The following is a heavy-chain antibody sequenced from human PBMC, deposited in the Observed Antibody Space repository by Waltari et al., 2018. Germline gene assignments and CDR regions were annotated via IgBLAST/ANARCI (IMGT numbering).Heavy chain of an antibody. CDR1: GFTFSSYG. V-gene: IGHV3-30*03. D-gene: IGHD3-3*01. J-gene: IGHJ6*02. Sequence: QVQLVESGGGVVQPGRSLRLSCAAYGFTFSSYGMHWVRQAPGKGLEWVAVLCYDGSNKYYADSVNGRFTISRDNSKNTLYLQRNSLRAEDTAVYYCARGRIFGVVIVVYYGMDVWGQGTTVTVSS. CDR3: ARGRIFGVVIVVYYGMDV. CDR2: LCYDGSNK.